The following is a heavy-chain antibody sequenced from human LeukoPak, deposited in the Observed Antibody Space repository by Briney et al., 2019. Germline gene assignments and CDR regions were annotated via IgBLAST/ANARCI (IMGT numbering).Heavy chain of an antibody. CDR1: GYTFTSYA. Sequence: ASVTVSCTASGYTFTSYAMHWVRQAPGQRLEWMGWINAGNGNTKYSQKFQGRVTITRDTSASTAYMELSSLRSEDTAVYYCARSTTVVTPGVVGYWGQGTLVTVSS. J-gene: IGHJ4*02. CDR3: ARSTTVVTPGVVGY. D-gene: IGHD4-23*01. CDR2: INAGNGNT. V-gene: IGHV1-3*01.